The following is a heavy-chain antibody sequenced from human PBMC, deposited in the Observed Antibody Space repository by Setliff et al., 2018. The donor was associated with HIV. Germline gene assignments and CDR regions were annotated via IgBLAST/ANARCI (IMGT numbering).Heavy chain of an antibody. V-gene: IGHV4-4*02. CDR1: GDSINSDRW. CDR3: VTSSSWSSRLNF. D-gene: IGHD6-13*01. J-gene: IGHJ4*02. CDR2: IHHSGTT. Sequence: SETLSLTCAVSGDSINSDRWWSWVRQPPGEGLEWIDQIHHSGTTSYNPSLSSRVTLSMDKSKNQFSLKVTSVTAADTAVYYCVTSSSWSSRLNFWGQGMLVTVSS.